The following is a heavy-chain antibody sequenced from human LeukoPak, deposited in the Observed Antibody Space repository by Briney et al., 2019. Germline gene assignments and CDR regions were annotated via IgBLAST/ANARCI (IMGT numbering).Heavy chain of an antibody. J-gene: IGHJ4*02. D-gene: IGHD6-13*01. CDR2: INWNGGST. CDR3: ARLTSTWYGGQDF. CDR1: GFTFDDYA. V-gene: IGHV3-20*04. Sequence: GGSLRLSCAASGFTFDDYAMSWVRQAPGKGLEWVSGINWNGGSTGYADSVKGRFTISRDNAKNSLYPQMNSLRAEDTALYYCARLTSTWYGGQDFWGQGTLVTVSS.